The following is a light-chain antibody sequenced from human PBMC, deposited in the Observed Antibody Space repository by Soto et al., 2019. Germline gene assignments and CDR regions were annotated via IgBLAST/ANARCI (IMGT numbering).Light chain of an antibody. CDR3: QSYDSSLSVL. V-gene: IGLV1-40*01. J-gene: IGLJ2*01. Sequence: QSVLTQPPSVSGAPGQRVTISCTGSSSNIGAGYDVHWYQQLPGTAPKLLIYGNSNRPSGVPDRFSGSKSGTSASLAITGLQAEDEADYYQSYDSSLSVLFGGGTKLTVL. CDR2: GNS. CDR1: SSNIGAGYD.